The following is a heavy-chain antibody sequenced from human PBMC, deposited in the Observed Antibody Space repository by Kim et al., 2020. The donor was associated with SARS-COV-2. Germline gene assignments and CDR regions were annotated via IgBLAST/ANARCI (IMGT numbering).Heavy chain of an antibody. CDR3: ATGVGMGVPSWFDP. J-gene: IGHJ5*02. V-gene: IGHV1-24*01. CDR2: SDPEDGET. D-gene: IGHD1-26*01. Sequence: ASVKVSCKVSGYTLTELSMHWVRQAPGKGLEWMGGSDPEDGETIYAQKFQGRVTMTEDTSTDTAYMELSSLRSEDTAVYYCATGVGMGVPSWFDPWGQGTLVTVSS. CDR1: GYTLTELS.